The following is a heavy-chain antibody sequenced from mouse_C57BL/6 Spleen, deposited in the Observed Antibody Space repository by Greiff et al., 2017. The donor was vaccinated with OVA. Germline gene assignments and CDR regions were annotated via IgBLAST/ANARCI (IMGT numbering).Heavy chain of an antibody. V-gene: IGHV1-55*01. D-gene: IGHD3-2*02. CDR1: GYTFTSYW. Sequence: QVQLQQSGAELVKPGASVKMSCKASGYTFTSYWITWVKQRPGQGLEWIGDIYPGSGSTNYNEKFKSKATLTVDTSSSTAYMQLSSLTSEDSAVYYCARGGAAQATYAMDYWGQGTSVTVSS. CDR3: ARGGAAQATYAMDY. J-gene: IGHJ4*01. CDR2: IYPGSGST.